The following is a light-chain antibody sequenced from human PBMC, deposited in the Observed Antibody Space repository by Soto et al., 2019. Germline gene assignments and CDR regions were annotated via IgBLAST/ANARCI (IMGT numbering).Light chain of an antibody. V-gene: IGKV3-20*01. Sequence: EIILTQSPGTLALSPGDGATLSCRASQTVNRNYLAWYHQRPGQPPRLLIYGVSNRASGVPDRFSSDGSGTEFTIPIARLDPDDFGVYYCQQYIDSPRTFGQGTRVEVK. CDR2: GVS. CDR1: QTVNRNY. J-gene: IGKJ1*01. CDR3: QQYIDSPRT.